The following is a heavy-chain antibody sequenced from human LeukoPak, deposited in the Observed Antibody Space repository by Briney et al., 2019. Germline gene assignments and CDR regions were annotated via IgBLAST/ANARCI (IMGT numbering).Heavy chain of an antibody. V-gene: IGHV1-8*01. Sequence: ASVKVSCKASGYTFSTYDINWVRQATGQGLEWMGWMNPNSGNTGYAQKFQGRVTMTRNTSISTAYMELSSLRSEDTAVYYCARVGEVRLDTAMVSHQFDYWGQGTLVTVSS. CDR2: MNPNSGNT. CDR3: ARVGEVRLDTAMVSHQFDY. D-gene: IGHD5-18*01. J-gene: IGHJ4*02. CDR1: GYTFSTYD.